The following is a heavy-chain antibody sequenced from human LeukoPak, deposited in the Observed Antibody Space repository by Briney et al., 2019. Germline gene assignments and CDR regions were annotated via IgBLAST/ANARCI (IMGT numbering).Heavy chain of an antibody. Sequence: PGGSLRLSCAASGFTFSTYWMAGLRQAPGKGLEWVANIKGDESAKHQADSVKGRFTISRDNAQNSVYLQMSSLRGEDTAVYYCARDVGGTLDYWGQGTLATVSS. CDR2: IKGDESAK. V-gene: IGHV3-7*01. CDR1: GFTFSTYW. J-gene: IGHJ4*02. CDR3: ARDVGGTLDY.